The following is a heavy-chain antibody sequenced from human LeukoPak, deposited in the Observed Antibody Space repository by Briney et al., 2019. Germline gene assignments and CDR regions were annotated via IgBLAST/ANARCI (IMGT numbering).Heavy chain of an antibody. CDR2: ISWNSGSI. Sequence: GGSLRLSCAASGFTFDDYAMHWVRQAPGKGLEWVSGISWNSGSIGYADSVKGRFTISRDNAKNSLYLQMNSLRAEDTAVYYCARGGVVGATDYFDYWGQGTLVTVSS. J-gene: IGHJ4*02. D-gene: IGHD1-26*01. V-gene: IGHV3-9*01. CDR1: GFTFDDYA. CDR3: ARGGVVGATDYFDY.